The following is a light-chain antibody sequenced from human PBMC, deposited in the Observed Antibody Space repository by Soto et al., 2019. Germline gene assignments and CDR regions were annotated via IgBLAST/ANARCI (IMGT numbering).Light chain of an antibody. CDR2: DVS. J-gene: IGLJ1*01. V-gene: IGLV2-14*01. Sequence: QSVLTQPASVSGSPGQSIPISCTGTSSDVGGYNHVSWYQQHPGKAPKLMIYDVSNRPSGVSNRFSGFKSGNTASLTISGLQTEDEADYYCCSYTNSITRYVFGTGTKVTVL. CDR1: SSDVGGYNH. CDR3: CSYTNSITRYV.